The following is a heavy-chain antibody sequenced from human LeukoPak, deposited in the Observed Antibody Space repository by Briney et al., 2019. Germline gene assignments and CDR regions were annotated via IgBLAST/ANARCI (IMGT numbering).Heavy chain of an antibody. CDR3: VRDLILVWTPGDDFDH. CDR1: GFTFSSYA. V-gene: IGHV3-74*01. D-gene: IGHD3-16*01. CDR2: INERATII. J-gene: IGHJ4*02. Sequence: GGSLRLSCAAPGFTFSSYAMSWVRQAPGKGLEWVSRINERATIISYADSVKGRFTISRENARNTLYLQMNSLTAEDTAVYYCVRDLILVWTPGDDFDHWGQGTLVTVSS.